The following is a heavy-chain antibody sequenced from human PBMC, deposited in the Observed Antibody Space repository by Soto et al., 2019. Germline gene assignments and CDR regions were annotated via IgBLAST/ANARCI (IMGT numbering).Heavy chain of an antibody. V-gene: IGHV3-33*01. Sequence: QVQLVESGGGVVQPGRSLRLSCAASGFTFSSYGMHWVRQAPGKGLEWVAVIWYDGSNKYYADSVKGRFTISRDNSKNTLYLQMNCRRAEDTAVYYCASASERGYSYGSGIDYWGQGTLVTVSS. D-gene: IGHD5-18*01. CDR2: IWYDGSNK. CDR1: GFTFSSYG. J-gene: IGHJ4*02. CDR3: ASASERGYSYGSGIDY.